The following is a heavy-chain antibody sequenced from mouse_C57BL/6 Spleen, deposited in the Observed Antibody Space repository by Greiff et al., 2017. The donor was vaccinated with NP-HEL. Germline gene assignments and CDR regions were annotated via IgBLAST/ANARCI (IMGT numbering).Heavy chain of an antibody. CDR1: GYTFTSYG. V-gene: IGHV1-81*01. J-gene: IGHJ1*03. CDR3: ARSGYGSSRWYFDV. Sequence: QVQLQQSGAELARPGASVKLSCKASGYTFTSYGISWVKQRTGQGLEWIGEIYPRSGNTYYNEKFKGKATLTADKSSSTAYMELRSLTSEDSAVYFCARSGYGSSRWYFDVWGTGTTVTVSS. CDR2: IYPRSGNT. D-gene: IGHD1-1*01.